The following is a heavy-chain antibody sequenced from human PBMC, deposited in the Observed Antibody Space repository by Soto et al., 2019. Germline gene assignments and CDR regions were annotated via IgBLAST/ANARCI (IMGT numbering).Heavy chain of an antibody. Sequence: GGSLRLSCAASGFTVSSNYMSWVRQAPGKGLEWVSVIYSGGSTYYADSVKGRFTISRDNSKNTLYLQMNSLRAEDTAVYYCARAKGMYRSGYVADIWGQGTMVTVS. CDR2: IYSGGST. CDR1: GFTVSSNY. D-gene: IGHD3-22*01. CDR3: ARAKGMYRSGYVADI. J-gene: IGHJ3*02. V-gene: IGHV3-53*01.